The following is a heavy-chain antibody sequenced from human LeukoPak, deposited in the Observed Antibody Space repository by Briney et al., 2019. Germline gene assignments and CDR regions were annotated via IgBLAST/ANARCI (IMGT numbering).Heavy chain of an antibody. CDR2: IYYSGST. V-gene: IGHV4-59*01. J-gene: IGHJ3*02. Sequence: SETLSLTCTVSGGSISSYYWSWIRQPPGKGLEWIGYIYYSGSTNYNPSLKSRVTISVDTSKNQFSLKLSSVTAADTAVYYCARDVGYCSSTSCYLSAFDIWGHGTMVTVSS. CDR1: GGSISSYY. CDR3: ARDVGYCSSTSCYLSAFDI. D-gene: IGHD2-2*01.